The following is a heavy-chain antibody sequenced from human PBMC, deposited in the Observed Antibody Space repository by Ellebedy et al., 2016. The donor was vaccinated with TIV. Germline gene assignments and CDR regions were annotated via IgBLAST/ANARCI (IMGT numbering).Heavy chain of an antibody. CDR3: ARDLDYGDYGDSYYYYYGMDV. CDR1: GFTFSDYY. Sequence: GESLKISXAASGFTFSDYYMSWIRQAPGKGLEWVSYISSSGSTIYYADSVKGRFTISRDNAKNSLYLQMNSLRAEDTAVYYCARDLDYGDYGDSYYYYYGMDVWGQGTTVTVSS. J-gene: IGHJ6*02. D-gene: IGHD4-17*01. V-gene: IGHV3-11*01. CDR2: ISSSGSTI.